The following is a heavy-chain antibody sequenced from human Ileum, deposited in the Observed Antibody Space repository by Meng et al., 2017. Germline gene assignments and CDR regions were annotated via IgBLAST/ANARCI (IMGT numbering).Heavy chain of an antibody. CDR1: GGSISISNW. V-gene: IGHV4-4*02. J-gene: IGHJ4*02. Sequence: QVQLQESGSGLVKPSGTLPLTCAVSGGSISISNWWTWVRPPPGKGLEWIGEIYHTGGTNYNPSLKRRVTISVDKSKNQFSLEVTSVTAADTAVYYCARVRCASVSCYGDSYFDYWGQGILVTVSS. CDR3: ARVRCASVSCYGDSYFDY. CDR2: IYHTGGT. D-gene: IGHD2-15*01.